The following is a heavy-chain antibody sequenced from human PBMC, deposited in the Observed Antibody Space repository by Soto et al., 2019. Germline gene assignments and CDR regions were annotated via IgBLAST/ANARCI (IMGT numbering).Heavy chain of an antibody. J-gene: IGHJ4*02. CDR2: IYYSGST. CDR1: GDSISSYY. D-gene: IGHD1-26*01. V-gene: IGHV4-59*08. CDR3: ARHPLPYYFDY. Sequence: PSETLSLTCTVSGDSISSYYWSWIRQPPGKGLEWIGYIYYSGSTNYNPSLKSRVTISVDTSKNQFSLKLSSVTAADTAVYYCARHPLPYYFDYWGQGTLVTVSS.